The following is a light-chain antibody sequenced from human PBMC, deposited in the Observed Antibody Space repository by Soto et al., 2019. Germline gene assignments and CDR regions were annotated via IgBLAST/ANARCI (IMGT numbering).Light chain of an antibody. CDR2: DAS. CDR3: QHRSNWSIT. V-gene: IGKV3-11*01. Sequence: EIVLTQSPATLSMSPGERVTLSCRASQSIRTYLAWYQQKPGQSPRLLIYDASIRATGIPATFSGSGSGTDFTLTISSLAPEDFAVYYCQHRSNWSITFGQGTRVEIK. CDR1: QSIRTY. J-gene: IGKJ5*01.